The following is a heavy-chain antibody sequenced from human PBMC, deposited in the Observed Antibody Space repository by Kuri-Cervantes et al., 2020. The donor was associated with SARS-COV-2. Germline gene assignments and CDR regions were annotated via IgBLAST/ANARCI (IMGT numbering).Heavy chain of an antibody. CDR2: IYPGDSDT. V-gene: IGHV5-51*01. D-gene: IGHD2-21*02. CDR3: ARLAGVRVVTEYFDY. CDR1: GYSFTSYW. J-gene: IGHJ4*02. Sequence: GESLKISCKGSGYSFTSYWIGWVRQMPVKGLEWVGIIYPGDSDTRYSQSFQGQVTISADKFISTAYLQWGSLKASDTAMYYCARLAGVRVVTEYFDYWGQGTLVTVSS.